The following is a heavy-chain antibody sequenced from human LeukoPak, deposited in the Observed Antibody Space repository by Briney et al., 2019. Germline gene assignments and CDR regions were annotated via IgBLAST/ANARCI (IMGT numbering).Heavy chain of an antibody. J-gene: IGHJ5*02. D-gene: IGHD1-20*01. CDR3: AKAQAITGRNFFDP. Sequence: PGGSLRLSCAASGFTFSSYAMSWVRQAPGKGLEWVSGISGSGGNTYYADSVKGRFTISRDNSKNTLYLQMNSLRTEDTAVYYCAKAQAITGRNFFDPWGQGTLVTVSS. V-gene: IGHV3-23*01. CDR1: GFTFSSYA. CDR2: ISGSGGNT.